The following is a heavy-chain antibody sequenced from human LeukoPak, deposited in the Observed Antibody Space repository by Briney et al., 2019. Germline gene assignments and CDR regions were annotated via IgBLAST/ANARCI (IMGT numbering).Heavy chain of an antibody. CDR1: GLTFSSYS. J-gene: IGHJ4*02. Sequence: GESLKISCAASGLTFSSYSMNWVRQAPGKGLEWVSSISSSSSYIYYADSVKGRFTISRDNAKNSLYLQMNSLRAEDTAVYYCARHPYYDILTGYYYDYWGQGTLVTVSS. V-gene: IGHV3-21*01. CDR2: ISSSSSYI. CDR3: ARHPYYDILTGYYYDY. D-gene: IGHD3-9*01.